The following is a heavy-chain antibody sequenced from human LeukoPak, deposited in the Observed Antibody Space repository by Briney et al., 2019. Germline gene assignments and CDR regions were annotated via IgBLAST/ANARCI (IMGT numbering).Heavy chain of an antibody. D-gene: IGHD6-19*01. CDR1: GFTFSSYG. CDR3: ARGRPGSGWYFDY. V-gene: IGHV3-33*01. J-gene: IGHJ4*02. Sequence: GGSLRLSCAASGFTFSSYGMHWVRQAPGKGLEWVAVIWYDGSNKYYADSVKGRFTISRDNSKNTLYLQMNSLRAEDTAVYYCARGRPGSGWYFDYWGQGTLVTVSS. CDR2: IWYDGSNK.